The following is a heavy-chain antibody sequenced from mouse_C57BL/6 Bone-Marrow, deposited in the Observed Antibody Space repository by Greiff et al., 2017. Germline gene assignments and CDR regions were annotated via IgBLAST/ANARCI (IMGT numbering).Heavy chain of an antibody. V-gene: IGHV2-5*01. Sequence: VQLQQSGPGLVQPSQSLSITCTVSGFSLTSYGVHWVRQSPGKGLEWLGVIWRGGSTDYNAAFMSRLSITKDNSKRQVFFKMNSLQADATAIYDCAKRTYYVIAMDYWGQGTSVTVSS. J-gene: IGHJ4*01. CDR3: AKRTYYVIAMDY. CDR2: IWRGGST. CDR1: GFSLTSYG. D-gene: IGHD1-1*01.